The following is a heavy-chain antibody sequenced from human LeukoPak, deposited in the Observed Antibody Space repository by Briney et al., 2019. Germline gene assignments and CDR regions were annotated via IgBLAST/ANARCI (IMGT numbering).Heavy chain of an antibody. J-gene: IGHJ6*03. D-gene: IGHD3-16*02. Sequence: ASVKVSCKASDSTFTNYIISWVRQAPGQGLEWMGWISAYNGNTNYAQKLQGGVTMTTDTSTSTAYMELRSLRSDDTAVYFCARAVLGGFIIHHYYYYMDVWGKGTTVTVSS. CDR2: ISAYNGNT. V-gene: IGHV1-18*01. CDR1: DSTFTNYI. CDR3: ARAVLGGFIIHHYYYYMDV.